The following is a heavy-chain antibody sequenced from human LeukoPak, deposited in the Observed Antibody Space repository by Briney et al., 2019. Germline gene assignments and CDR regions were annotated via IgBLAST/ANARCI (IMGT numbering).Heavy chain of an antibody. CDR2: ISSTSSYI. J-gene: IGHJ3*02. Sequence: PGGSLRLSCAASGFTFSSYSMNWVRQAPGKGLEWVSSISSTSSYIYYADSVKGRFTISRDNAKNSLYLQMNSLRAEDKAVYYCARDGYYDSSGYEGQDAFDIWGQGTMVTVSS. CDR3: ARDGYYDSSGYEGQDAFDI. CDR1: GFTFSSYS. D-gene: IGHD3-22*01. V-gene: IGHV3-21*01.